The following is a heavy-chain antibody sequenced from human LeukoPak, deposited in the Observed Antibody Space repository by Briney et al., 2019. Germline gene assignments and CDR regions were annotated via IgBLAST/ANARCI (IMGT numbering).Heavy chain of an antibody. CDR2: INPNSGGT. D-gene: IGHD2-2*02. J-gene: IGHJ4*02. CDR1: GYTFTGYY. Sequence: ASMKVSCKASGYTFTGYYMHWVRQAPGQGLEWMGWINPNSGGTNYAQKSQGRVTMTRDTSISTAYMELSRLRSDDTAVYYCARDRFRVVPAAIPDYWGQGTLVTVSS. V-gene: IGHV1-2*02. CDR3: ARDRFRVVPAAIPDY.